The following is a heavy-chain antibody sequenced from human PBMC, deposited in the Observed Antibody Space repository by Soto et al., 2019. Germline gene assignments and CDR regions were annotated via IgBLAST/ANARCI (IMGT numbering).Heavy chain of an antibody. D-gene: IGHD2-21*02. CDR3: ARALPYCGGDCYFFDY. CDR2: ISSSSSYI. J-gene: IGHJ4*02. CDR1: GFTFSSYS. Sequence: AGGSLRLSCAASGFTFSSYSMNWVRQAPGKGLEWVSSISSSSSYIYYADSVEGRFTISRDNAKNSLYLQMNSLRAEDTAVYYCARALPYCGGDCYFFDYWGQGTLVTVSS. V-gene: IGHV3-21*01.